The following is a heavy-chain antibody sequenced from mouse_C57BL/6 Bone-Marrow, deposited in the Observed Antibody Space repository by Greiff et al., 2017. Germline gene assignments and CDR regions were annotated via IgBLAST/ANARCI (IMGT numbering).Heavy chain of an antibody. Sequence: EVKLVESGGDLVKPGGSLKLSCAASGFTFSSYGMSWVRQTPDKRLEWVATISSGGSYTYYPDSVKGRFTISRDNAKNTLYLHMSSLKSEDTAMYYCASRTGTWYFDVWGTGTTVTGSS. CDR3: ASRTGTWYFDV. J-gene: IGHJ1*03. D-gene: IGHD4-1*01. CDR1: GFTFSSYG. V-gene: IGHV5-6*02. CDR2: ISSGGSYT.